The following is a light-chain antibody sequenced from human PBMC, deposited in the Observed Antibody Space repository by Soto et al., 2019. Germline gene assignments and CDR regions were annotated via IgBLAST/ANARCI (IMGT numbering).Light chain of an antibody. CDR3: QQYGSSRPLT. CDR2: GAS. CDR1: QSVSSN. V-gene: IGKV3-20*01. Sequence: EMVMTQSPATLSVSPGERATLSCRASQSVSSNLAWYQQKPGQAPRLLIYGASTRATGIPARFSGSGSGTDFTLTISRLEPEDFAVYYCQQYGSSRPLTFGGGTKVDIK. J-gene: IGKJ4*01.